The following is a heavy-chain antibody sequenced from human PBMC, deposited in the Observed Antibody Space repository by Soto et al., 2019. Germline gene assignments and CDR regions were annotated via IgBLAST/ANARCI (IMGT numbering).Heavy chain of an antibody. J-gene: IGHJ6*02. CDR1: GYTFTGYY. CDR2: INPNSGGT. D-gene: IGHD2-21*02. CDR3: ARGLSLGGDDSSGGMYV. Sequence: RASVKVSCKASGYTFTGYYMHWVRQAPGQGLEWMGWINPNSGGTNYAQKFQGWVTMTRDTSISTAYMELSRLRSDDTAVYYCARGLSLGGDDSSGGMYVWAQRTTVTVS. V-gene: IGHV1-2*04.